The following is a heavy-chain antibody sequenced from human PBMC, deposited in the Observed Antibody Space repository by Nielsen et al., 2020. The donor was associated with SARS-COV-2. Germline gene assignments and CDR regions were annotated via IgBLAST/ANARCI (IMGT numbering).Heavy chain of an antibody. CDR3: DCFGSGSYGHYGMDV. Sequence: GGSLRLSCAASGFTFDDYAMHWVRQAPGKGLEWVSGISWNSGSIGYADSVKGRFTISRDNAKNSLYLQMNSLRAEDTDLYYCDCFGSGSYGHYGMDVWGQGTTVTVSS. CDR2: ISWNSGSI. V-gene: IGHV3-9*01. D-gene: IGHD3-10*01. CDR1: GFTFDDYA. J-gene: IGHJ6*02.